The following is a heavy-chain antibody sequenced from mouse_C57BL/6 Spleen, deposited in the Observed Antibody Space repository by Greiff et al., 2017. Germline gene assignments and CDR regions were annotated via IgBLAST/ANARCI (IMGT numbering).Heavy chain of an antibody. CDR3: ARPPYSNYPNYFDY. J-gene: IGHJ2*01. Sequence: VQLQESGPELVKPGASVKISCKASGYAFSSSWMNWVKQRPGKGLEWIGRIYPGDGDTNYNGKFKGKATRTADKSSSTAYMQLSSLTSEDSAVYFCARPPYSNYPNYFDYWGQGTTLTVSS. V-gene: IGHV1-82*01. CDR2: IYPGDGDT. D-gene: IGHD2-5*01. CDR1: GYAFSSSW.